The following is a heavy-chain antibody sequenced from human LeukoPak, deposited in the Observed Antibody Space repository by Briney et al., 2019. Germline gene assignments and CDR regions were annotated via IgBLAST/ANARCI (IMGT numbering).Heavy chain of an antibody. J-gene: IGHJ4*02. Sequence: PGGSLRLSCAASGFSLSSHAMSWVRQAPGKGLEWVSATSSSDAGTYYADSVKGRFTISRDNSKNTLYLQMNSLRAEDTAVYYCAKSGPYYDSSGTFDYWGQGTLVTVSS. V-gene: IGHV3-23*01. CDR1: GFSLSSHA. CDR2: TSSSDAGT. D-gene: IGHD3-22*01. CDR3: AKSGPYYDSSGTFDY.